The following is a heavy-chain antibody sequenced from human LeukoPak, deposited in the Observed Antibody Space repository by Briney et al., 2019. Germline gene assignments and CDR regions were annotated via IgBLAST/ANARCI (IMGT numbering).Heavy chain of an antibody. Sequence: SVKVSCKASGGTFSSYAISWVRQAPGQGLEWMGRIIPILGIANYAQKFQGRVTITADKSTSTAYMELSSLRSEDTAVYYCASVSSTTVTITRSEWFDPWGQGTMVTVSS. CDR1: GGTFSSYA. CDR2: IIPILGIA. CDR3: ASVSSTTVTITRSEWFDP. D-gene: IGHD4-17*01. V-gene: IGHV1-69*04. J-gene: IGHJ3*01.